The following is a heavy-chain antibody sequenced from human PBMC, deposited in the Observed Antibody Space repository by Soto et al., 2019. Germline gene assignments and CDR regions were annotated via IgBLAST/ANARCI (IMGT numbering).Heavy chain of an antibody. V-gene: IGHV4-59*01. Sequence: SETLSLTCTVSGGSISSYYWSWIRQPPGKGLEWIGYIYYSGSTNYNPSLKSRVTISVDTSKNQFSLKLSSVTAADTAVYYCARSSSGWYVYYFDYWGQGTQVTVSS. J-gene: IGHJ4*02. CDR2: IYYSGST. CDR3: ARSSSGWYVYYFDY. D-gene: IGHD6-19*01. CDR1: GGSISSYY.